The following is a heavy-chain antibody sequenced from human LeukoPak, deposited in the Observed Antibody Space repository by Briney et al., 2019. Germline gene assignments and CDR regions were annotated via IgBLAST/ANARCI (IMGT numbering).Heavy chain of an antibody. Sequence: SETLSLTCTVSGGSISGYYWSWIRQPAGKGLEWIRRIYTSGSTHYNPSLKSRVTMSVDTSKNQFSLKLSSVTAADTAVYYCARLTTGTTTAFDIWGPGTVVTVSS. J-gene: IGHJ3*02. CDR1: GGSISGYY. CDR3: ARLTTGTTTAFDI. V-gene: IGHV4-4*07. D-gene: IGHD1-1*01. CDR2: IYTSGST.